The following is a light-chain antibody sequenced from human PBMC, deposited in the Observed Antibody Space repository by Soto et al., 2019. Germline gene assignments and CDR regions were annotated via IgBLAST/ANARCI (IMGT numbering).Light chain of an antibody. V-gene: IGLV2-11*01. J-gene: IGLJ1*01. CDR2: DVS. CDR3: CSYAGSYYV. Sequence: QSALTQPRSVSGSPGQSVTISCTGTSSDVGGYNYVSWYQQHPGKAPKLMIYDVSKRPSGVPDRFSGSKSGNTASLTISGLXXEDEADYYCCSYAGSYYVFGTGTKLTVL. CDR1: SSDVGGYNY.